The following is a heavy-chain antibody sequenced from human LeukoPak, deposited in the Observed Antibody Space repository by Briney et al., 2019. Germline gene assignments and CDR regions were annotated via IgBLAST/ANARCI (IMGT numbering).Heavy chain of an antibody. V-gene: IGHV3-48*02. CDR2: ISSSSSRTI. CDR1: GFTFSSYR. Sequence: GGSLRLSCAAAGFTFSSYRLNWVRQAPGKGLEWVSYISSSSSRTIYYADSVKGRFTISRDNAKNSVYLQMNSLRDEDTAVYYCARAGSGWYFDHWGQGTLVAVSS. J-gene: IGHJ4*02. CDR3: ARAGSGWYFDH. D-gene: IGHD6-19*01.